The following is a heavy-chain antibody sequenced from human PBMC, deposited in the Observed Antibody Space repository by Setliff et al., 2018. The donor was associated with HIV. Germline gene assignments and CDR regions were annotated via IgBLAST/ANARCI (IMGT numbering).Heavy chain of an antibody. CDR2: ISYDGSNK. Sequence: GGSLRLSCAASGFTFRNYAMHWVRQAPGKGLEWVGVISYDGSNKYYLDSVKGRFTISRDNARNSLYLQMNSLRAEDTAVYYCARVNSGGYNYKSFFDYWGQGTLVTVSS. CDR3: ARVNSGGYNYKSFFDY. D-gene: IGHD5-12*01. V-gene: IGHV3-30*04. J-gene: IGHJ4*02. CDR1: GFTFRNYA.